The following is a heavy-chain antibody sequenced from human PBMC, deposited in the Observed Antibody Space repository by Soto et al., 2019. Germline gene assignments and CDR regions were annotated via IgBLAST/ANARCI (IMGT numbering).Heavy chain of an antibody. Sequence: EVQLVESGGGLIQPGGSLRLSCVASGFTVSSNYMSWVRQAPGKGLEWVSVIYSGGSTYYADSVKGRFTISRDNSKNTLYLQMNSLRAEDTAVYYCAIHSNYYDSSGYPTIGEPPIDYWGQGTLVTVSS. J-gene: IGHJ4*02. CDR1: GFTVSSNY. CDR2: IYSGGST. V-gene: IGHV3-53*01. D-gene: IGHD3-22*01. CDR3: AIHSNYYDSSGYPTIGEPPIDY.